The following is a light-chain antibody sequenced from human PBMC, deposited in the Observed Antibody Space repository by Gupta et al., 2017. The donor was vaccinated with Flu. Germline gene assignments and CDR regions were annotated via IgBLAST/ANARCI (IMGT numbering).Light chain of an antibody. Sequence: DIPLTQSPSPLSASVGDRVTITCRASQNIGAFLNWYQQRPVKAPNLLIFGASRLGSGVPSRFSGSGSGTDFNLTILTLQPEDFATYFCQQGYSSLWTFGQGTKV. CDR2: GAS. CDR1: QNIGAF. J-gene: IGKJ1*01. CDR3: QQGYSSLWT. V-gene: IGKV1-39*01.